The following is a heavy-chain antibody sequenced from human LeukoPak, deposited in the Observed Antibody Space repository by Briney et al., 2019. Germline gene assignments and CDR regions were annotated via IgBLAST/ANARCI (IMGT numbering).Heavy chain of an antibody. CDR1: GYSINSGHY. D-gene: IGHD6-13*01. Sequence: SETLSLTCAVSGYSINSGHYWGWIRQPPGKGLEWIGSIHHSGTTYYNPSLKSRVTISGDTSKNKFSLNLTSVTATDTAVYYCARAAAADPKNWFDPWGQGTLVTVSS. J-gene: IGHJ5*02. V-gene: IGHV4-38-2*01. CDR2: IHHSGTT. CDR3: ARAAAADPKNWFDP.